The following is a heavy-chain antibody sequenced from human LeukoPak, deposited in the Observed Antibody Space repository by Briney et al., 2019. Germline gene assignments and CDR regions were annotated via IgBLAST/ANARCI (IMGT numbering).Heavy chain of an antibody. V-gene: IGHV3-21*01. D-gene: IGHD4-17*01. CDR1: GFTFSSYS. Sequence: GGSLRLSCAASGFTFSSYSMNWARQAPGKGLEWVSSISSSSSYIYYADSVKGRFTISRDNTKNSLYLQMNSLRAEDTAVYYCARDLDYGDNYWGQGTLVTVSS. J-gene: IGHJ4*02. CDR3: ARDLDYGDNY. CDR2: ISSSSSYI.